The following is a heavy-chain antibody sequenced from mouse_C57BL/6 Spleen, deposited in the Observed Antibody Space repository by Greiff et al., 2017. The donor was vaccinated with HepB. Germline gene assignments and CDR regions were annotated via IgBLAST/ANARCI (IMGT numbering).Heavy chain of an antibody. CDR3: ARVTTYYAYFDY. V-gene: IGHV5-16*01. CDR1: GFTFSDYY. CDR2: INYDGSST. J-gene: IGHJ2*01. D-gene: IGHD2-10*01. Sequence: EVQVVESEGGLVQPGSSMKLSCTASGFTFSDYYMAWVRQVPEKGLEWVANINYDGSSTYYLDSLKSRFIISRDNAKNILYLQMSSLKSEDTATYYCARVTTYYAYFDYWGQGTTLTVSS.